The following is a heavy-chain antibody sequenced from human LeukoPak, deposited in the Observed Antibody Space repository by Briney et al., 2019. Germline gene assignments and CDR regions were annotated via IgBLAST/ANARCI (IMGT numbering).Heavy chain of an antibody. J-gene: IGHJ4*02. CDR3: VRRGDASSGWGDHDF. D-gene: IGHD6-19*01. CDR2: IGGSGDKT. CDR1: GFTLKRNA. Sequence: GGSLRLSCAASGFTLKRNAIRGVRQAPGKGLEGVSTIGGSGDKTFYADSVKGRFTISRDNSKNMVHLQMNSLTGEDTALYYCVRRGDASSGWGDHDFWGQGALVTVSS. V-gene: IGHV3-23*01.